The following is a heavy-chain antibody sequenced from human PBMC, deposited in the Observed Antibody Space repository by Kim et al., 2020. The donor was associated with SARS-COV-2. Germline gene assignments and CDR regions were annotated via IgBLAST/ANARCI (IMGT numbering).Heavy chain of an antibody. CDR3: AREEIRWEEYNWNRHAFDI. CDR2: INPNSGGT. V-gene: IGHV1-2*02. J-gene: IGHJ3*02. CDR1: GYTFTGYY. Sequence: ASVKVSCKASGYTFTGYYMHWVRQAPGQGLEWMGWINPNSGGTNYAQKFQGRVTMTRDTSISTAYMELSRLKSDDTAVYYCAREEIRWEEYNWNRHAFDIWGQGTMVTVSS. D-gene: IGHD1-20*01.